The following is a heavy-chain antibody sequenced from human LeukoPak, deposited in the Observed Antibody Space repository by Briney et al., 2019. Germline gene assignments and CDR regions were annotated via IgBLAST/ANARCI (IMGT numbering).Heavy chain of an antibody. CDR2: IYTTEST. Sequence: SETLSLTCTVSGGSISPYYWSWIRQPPGKGLEWIGYIYTTESTNYNPSLESRVTISVDTSKNQFSLMLSSVTAADTAFYYCARRRTTGTTGYFDYWGQGILVTVSS. V-gene: IGHV4-4*09. CDR3: ARRRTTGTTGYFDY. D-gene: IGHD1-1*01. J-gene: IGHJ4*02. CDR1: GGSISPYY.